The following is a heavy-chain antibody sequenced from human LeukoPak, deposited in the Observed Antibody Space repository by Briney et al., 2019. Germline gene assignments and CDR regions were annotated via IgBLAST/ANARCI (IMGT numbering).Heavy chain of an antibody. CDR1: GGTFSSYA. D-gene: IGHD1-26*01. Sequence: ASVKVSCKAAGGTFSSYAISWVRQAPGQGLEWMGWISGKNGDTKYVQRLQGRVTMTTDTTTSTAYMELRSLRSDDAAVYYCARATKWSYASDSWGQGTLVTVS. J-gene: IGHJ4*02. V-gene: IGHV1-18*01. CDR2: ISGKNGDT. CDR3: ARATKWSYASDS.